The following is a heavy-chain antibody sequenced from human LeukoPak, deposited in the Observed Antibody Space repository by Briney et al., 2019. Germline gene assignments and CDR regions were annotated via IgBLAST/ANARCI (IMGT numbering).Heavy chain of an antibody. CDR3: ARGRGYNAFDI. CDR1: DGYFSGYY. Sequence: SETLSLTCAVYDGYFSGYYWTWIRQPPGKGVEWIGEINHSGSTNNNPSLKSRVTMSLDTSKNQSSLKLTSVTAADSAVYYCARGRGYNAFDIWGQGTMVTVSS. V-gene: IGHV4-34*01. J-gene: IGHJ3*02. CDR2: INHSGST. D-gene: IGHD5-18*01.